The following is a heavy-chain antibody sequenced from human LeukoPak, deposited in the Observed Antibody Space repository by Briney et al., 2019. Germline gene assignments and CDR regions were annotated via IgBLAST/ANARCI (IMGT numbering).Heavy chain of an antibody. V-gene: IGHV1-18*01. CDR1: GYTFTNYG. CDR2: ISGYNGNA. CDR3: ARLSSGWWYYYYYYMDV. D-gene: IGHD6-19*01. Sequence: GASVKVSCKASGYTFTNYGITWVRQAPGQGLEWMGWISGYNGNANYAQKLQGRVTMTTDTSTSTAYMELRSLRSDDTAVYYCARLSSGWWYYYYYYMDVWGKGTTVTVSS. J-gene: IGHJ6*03.